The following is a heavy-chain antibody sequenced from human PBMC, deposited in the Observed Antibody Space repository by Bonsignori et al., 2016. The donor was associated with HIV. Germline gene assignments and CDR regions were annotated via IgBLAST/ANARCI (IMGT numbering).Heavy chain of an antibody. Sequence: ASVKVSCKASGYTFTGYYMHWVRQAPGQGLEWMGWINPNSGGTNYAQKFQGRVTMTRDTSISTAYMELSRLRSDDTAVYYCASPLGNYDSSGFFYFHHWGQGTLVTVSS. D-gene: IGHD3-22*01. CDR1: GYTFTGYY. CDR3: ASPLGNYDSSGFFYFHH. V-gene: IGHV1-2*02. CDR2: INPNSGGT. J-gene: IGHJ1*01.